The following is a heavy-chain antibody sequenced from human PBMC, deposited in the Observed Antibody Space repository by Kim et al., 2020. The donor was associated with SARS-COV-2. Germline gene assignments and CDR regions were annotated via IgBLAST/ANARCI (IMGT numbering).Heavy chain of an antibody. V-gene: IGHV5-51*01. D-gene: IGHD3-10*01. CDR1: GYSFTSYW. Sequence: GESLKISCKGSGYSFTSYWIGWVRQMPGKGLEWMGIIYPGDSDTRYSPSFQGQVTISADKSISTAYLQWSSLKASDTAMYYCARQTTYYYGSGSYSRAFDICGQGTMVTVSS. J-gene: IGHJ3*02. CDR2: IYPGDSDT. CDR3: ARQTTYYYGSGSYSRAFDI.